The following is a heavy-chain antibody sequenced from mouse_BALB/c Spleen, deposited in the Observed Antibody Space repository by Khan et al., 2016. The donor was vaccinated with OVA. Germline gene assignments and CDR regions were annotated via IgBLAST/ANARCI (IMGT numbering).Heavy chain of an antibody. CDR3: ASHLTGSFAY. V-gene: IGHV5-6*01. Sequence: EVELVESGGDLVKPGGSLKFSCAASGFTFSSYSMSWVRQTPDKRLEWVATISSGGDYTYYSENVKGRVTISRDNAKNTVYLQMSSLKSEDTAMYYCASHLTGSFAYWGQGTLVTVSA. CDR2: ISSGGDYT. D-gene: IGHD4-1*01. J-gene: IGHJ3*01. CDR1: GFTFSSYS.